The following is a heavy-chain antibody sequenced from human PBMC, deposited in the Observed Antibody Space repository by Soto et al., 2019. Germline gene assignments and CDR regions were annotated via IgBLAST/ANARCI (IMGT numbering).Heavy chain of an antibody. V-gene: IGHV3-7*01. CDR3: VRAPREDTGYEYDFDY. Sequence: EVQLVESGGGLVQPGGSLRLSCAGSGFTFSSYCMSWVRQAPDKGLEWVAEIKHDGGAKSYVDSVKGRFTISRDNARNSMSLQMDSLRXEDNAVYYCVRAPREDTGYEYDFDYWGQGTLVTVSP. D-gene: IGHD5-12*01. CDR1: GFTFSSYC. J-gene: IGHJ4*02. CDR2: IKHDGGAK.